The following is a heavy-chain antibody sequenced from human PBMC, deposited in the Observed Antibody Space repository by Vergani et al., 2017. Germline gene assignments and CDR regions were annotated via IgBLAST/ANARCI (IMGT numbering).Heavy chain of an antibody. Sequence: DVRLVESGGGVVQPGGSLRLSCAVSGFTFCAYSMNWVRQTPGKGLEWISYIGVSDNSIYYADSVMGRFAISRDNARNLLFLQMNSLSADDSALYFCVRDPDYSTFDSWGQGTLVTVS. V-gene: IGHV3-48*01. D-gene: IGHD4-11*01. CDR1: GFTFCAYS. CDR2: IGVSDNSI. CDR3: VRDPDYSTFDS. J-gene: IGHJ4*02.